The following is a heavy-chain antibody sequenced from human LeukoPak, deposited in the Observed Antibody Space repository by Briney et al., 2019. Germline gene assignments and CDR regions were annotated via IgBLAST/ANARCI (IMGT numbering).Heavy chain of an antibody. CDR1: GYTFTSYY. Sequence: GASVKVSCKASGYTFTSYYMHWVRQAPGQGLEWMGLINPTGGSTGYAQKFQGRVTMTRNTSISTAYMELSSLRSEDTAVYYCARTRGRQQNYYYYMDVWGKGTTVTISS. D-gene: IGHD1/OR15-1a*01. CDR2: INPTGGST. J-gene: IGHJ6*03. V-gene: IGHV1-46*01. CDR3: ARTRGRQQNYYYYMDV.